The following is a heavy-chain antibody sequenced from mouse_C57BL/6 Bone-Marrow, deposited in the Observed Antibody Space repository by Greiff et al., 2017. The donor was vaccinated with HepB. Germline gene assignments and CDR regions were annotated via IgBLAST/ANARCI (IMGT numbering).Heavy chain of an antibody. V-gene: IGHV5-12*01. D-gene: IGHD2-10*02. CDR3: ARTPSNYYAMDY. CDR1: GFTFSDYY. Sequence: EVKLVESGGGLVQPGGSLKLSCAASGFTFSDYYMYWVRQTPEKRLEWVAYISNGGGSTYYPDTVKGRFTISRENATNTRYLQMSRLKSEDTAMYYCARTPSNYYAMDYWGQGTSVTVSS. CDR2: ISNGGGST. J-gene: IGHJ4*01.